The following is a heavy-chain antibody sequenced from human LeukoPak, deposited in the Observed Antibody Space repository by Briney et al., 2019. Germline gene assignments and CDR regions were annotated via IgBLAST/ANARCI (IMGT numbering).Heavy chain of an antibody. CDR1: GGSISSYY. CDR2: IYYSGST. V-gene: IGHV4-59*12. Sequence: PSETLSLTCTVSGGSISSYYWSWIRQPPGKGLEWIGYIYYSGSTNYNPSLKSRVTISVDTSKNQFSLKLSSVTAADTAVYYCARDHLYCSGGSCYWFDPWGQGTLVTVSS. D-gene: IGHD2-15*01. J-gene: IGHJ5*02. CDR3: ARDHLYCSGGSCYWFDP.